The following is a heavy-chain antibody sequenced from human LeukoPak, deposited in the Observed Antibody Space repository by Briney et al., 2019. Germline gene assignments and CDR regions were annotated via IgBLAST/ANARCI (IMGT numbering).Heavy chain of an antibody. V-gene: IGHV3-66*01. Sequence: AGGSLRLSCAASGFSVSNNYMSWVRQAPGKGLEWVSVIYSGGSTFYADSVKGRFTISRGNSKNTLYLQMNSLRAEDTAVYYCASDSYSPEYFQHWGQGTLVTVSS. CDR1: GFSVSNNY. J-gene: IGHJ1*01. CDR3: ASDSYSPEYFQH. D-gene: IGHD2-15*01. CDR2: IYSGGST.